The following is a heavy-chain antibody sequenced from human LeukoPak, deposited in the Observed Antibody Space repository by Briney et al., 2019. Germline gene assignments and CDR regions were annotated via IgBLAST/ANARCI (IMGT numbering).Heavy chain of an antibody. D-gene: IGHD3-10*01. CDR2: ISYDGRAK. Sequence: GGSLRLSCASSGFTFSSYGIHWVRQAPGKGLEWISVISYDGRAKYYADSVKGRFTVSRDNSKNTLYLQMNSLRPEDTAVYYCAKESGITMVRGVTNNWFDSWGQGTLVTVSS. V-gene: IGHV3-30*18. CDR1: GFTFSSYG. CDR3: AKESGITMVRGVTNNWFDS. J-gene: IGHJ5*01.